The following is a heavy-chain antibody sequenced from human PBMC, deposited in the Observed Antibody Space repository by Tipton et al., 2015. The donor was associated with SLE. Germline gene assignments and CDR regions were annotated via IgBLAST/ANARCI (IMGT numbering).Heavy chain of an antibody. D-gene: IGHD1-1*01. CDR3: ARQTATGPYNYFFDAMDV. J-gene: IGHJ6*02. V-gene: IGHV4-39*07. CDR1: GGSINTSDYF. CDR2: VYYSGIT. Sequence: TLSLTCTVSGGSINTSDYFWGWIRQPPGKGLEWIGIVYYSGITYYNPSLQSLISMSVDTSKNQFSLKLNSVTAADSAVFFCARQTATGPYNYFFDAMDVWGQGTTVAVS.